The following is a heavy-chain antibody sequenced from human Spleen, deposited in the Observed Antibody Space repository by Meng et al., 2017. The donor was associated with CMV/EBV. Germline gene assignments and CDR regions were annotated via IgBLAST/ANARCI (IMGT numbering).Heavy chain of an antibody. V-gene: IGHV1-2*06. CDR1: GYTFTGYY. D-gene: IGHD3-10*01. J-gene: IGHJ4*02. CDR2: INPNSGGT. CDR3: ARDGSILWFGEFH. Sequence: KASGYTFTGYYMHWVRQAPGQGLEWMGRINPNSGGTNYAQKFQGRVTMTRDTSISTAYMELSRLRSDDTAVYYCARDGSILWFGEFHWGQGTLVTVSS.